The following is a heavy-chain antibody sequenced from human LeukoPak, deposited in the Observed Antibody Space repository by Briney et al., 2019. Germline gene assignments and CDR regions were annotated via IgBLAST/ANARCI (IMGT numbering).Heavy chain of an antibody. Sequence: PGGSLRLSCAGSGDGFTRHTMNWVRRAPGKGLEWISYIWSTGEYIYYADSVKGRFTISRDNARTSVYPQMNSLRVEDTAIYYCAREYDSRARFDSWGQGTLVTVSS. V-gene: IGHV3-21*05. D-gene: IGHD6-13*01. J-gene: IGHJ4*02. CDR3: AREYDSRARFDS. CDR2: IWSTGEYI. CDR1: GDGFTRHT.